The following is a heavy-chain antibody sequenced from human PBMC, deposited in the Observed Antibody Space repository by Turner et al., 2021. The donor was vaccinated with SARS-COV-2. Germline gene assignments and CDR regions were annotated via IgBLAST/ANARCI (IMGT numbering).Heavy chain of an antibody. CDR1: GFMFANYD. J-gene: IGHJ3*02. Sequence: EVHLLESGGGLVQPGGSLRPACAASGFMFANYDMSWVRQVPGKGLEYVSSINYNGDYTFYADSVKGRFSISRDNSDNTLYLQMNSLRADDSAKYYCAGWLAPTNDAFEIWGQGTMVTVSS. D-gene: IGHD6-19*01. CDR2: INYNGDYT. CDR3: AGWLAPTNDAFEI. V-gene: IGHV3-23*01.